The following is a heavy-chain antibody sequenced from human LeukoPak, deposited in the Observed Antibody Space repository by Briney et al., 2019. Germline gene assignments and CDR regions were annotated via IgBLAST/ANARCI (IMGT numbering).Heavy chain of an antibody. CDR2: INAGNGNT. J-gene: IGHJ4*02. CDR1: GYTFTSYA. D-gene: IGHD6-19*01. V-gene: IGHV1-3*01. Sequence: VASVKVSCKASGYTFTSYAVHWVRQAPGQRLEWMGWINAGNGNTKYSQKFQGRVTITRDTSISTAYMELSSLRSEDTAVYYCARVNRIAVAGTYGYWGQGTLVTVSS. CDR3: ARVNRIAVAGTYGY.